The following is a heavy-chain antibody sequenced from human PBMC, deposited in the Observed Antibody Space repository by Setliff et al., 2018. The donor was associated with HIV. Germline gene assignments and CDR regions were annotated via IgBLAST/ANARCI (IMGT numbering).Heavy chain of an antibody. CDR3: AIRGSSGWYVGGYFDY. V-gene: IGHV4-39*07. Sequence: SETLSLTCTVSGDSISSGNYYWSWIRQPPGKGLEWIGEINHSGSTNYNPSLKSRVTISVDTSKNQFSLKLSSVTAADTAVYYCAIRGSSGWYVGGYFDYWGQGTLVTVSS. J-gene: IGHJ4*02. CDR2: INHSGST. CDR1: GDSISSGNYY. D-gene: IGHD6-19*01.